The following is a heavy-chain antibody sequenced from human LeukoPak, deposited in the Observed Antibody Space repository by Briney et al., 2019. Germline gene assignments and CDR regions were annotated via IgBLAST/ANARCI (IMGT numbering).Heavy chain of an antibody. CDR2: ISYDGSDK. V-gene: IGHV3-30*14. CDR3: ARVDFRGGYYDILTGYYPNHGMDV. Sequence: GGSLRLSCAASGFTFSSYVIHWVRQAPGKGLEWVAHISYDGSDKYYADSVKGRFTISRDNSKNTLYLHLNSLRAEDTAVYYCARVDFRGGYYDILTGYYPNHGMDVWGQGTTVTVSS. J-gene: IGHJ6*02. CDR1: GFTFSSYV. D-gene: IGHD3-9*01.